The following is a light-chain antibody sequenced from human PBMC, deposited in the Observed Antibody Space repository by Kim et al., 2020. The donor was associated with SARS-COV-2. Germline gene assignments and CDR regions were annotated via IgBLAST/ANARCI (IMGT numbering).Light chain of an antibody. Sequence: VSPGQTARITCSGDVLAKKYARWFQQKPGQAPVLVIYKDSERPSGIPERFSGYSSGTTVTLTISGAQVEDEADYYCYSAADNNLVFGGGTQLTVL. J-gene: IGLJ3*02. V-gene: IGLV3-27*01. CDR3: YSAADNNLV. CDR1: VLAKKY. CDR2: KDS.